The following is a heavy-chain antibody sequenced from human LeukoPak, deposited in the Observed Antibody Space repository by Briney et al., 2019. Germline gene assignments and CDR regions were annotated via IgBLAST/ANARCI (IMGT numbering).Heavy chain of an antibody. V-gene: IGHV3-21*01. D-gene: IGHD1-7*01. CDR1: GFTFSSYA. CDR3: ARVWNYAFDY. J-gene: IGHJ4*02. CDR2: ISSSSSNI. Sequence: GGSLRLSCAASGFTFSSYAMHWVRQAPGKGLGWVSSISSSSSNIYYADSVKGRFTISRDNAKNSLYLQMNSLRAEDTAVYYCARVWNYAFDYWGQGTLVTVSS.